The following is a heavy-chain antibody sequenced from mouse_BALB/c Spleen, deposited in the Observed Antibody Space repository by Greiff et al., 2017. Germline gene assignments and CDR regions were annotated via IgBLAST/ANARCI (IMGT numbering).Heavy chain of an antibody. CDR3: ARSPYGSSYAMDY. J-gene: IGHJ4*01. V-gene: IGHV5-17*02. CDR2: ISSGSSTI. D-gene: IGHD1-1*01. Sequence: EVQRVESGGGLVQPGGSRKLSCAASGFTFSSFGMHWVRQAPEKGLEWVAYISSGSSTIYYADTVKGRFTISRDNPKNTLFLQMTSLRSEDTAMYYCARSPYGSSYAMDYWGQGTSVTVSS. CDR1: GFTFSSFG.